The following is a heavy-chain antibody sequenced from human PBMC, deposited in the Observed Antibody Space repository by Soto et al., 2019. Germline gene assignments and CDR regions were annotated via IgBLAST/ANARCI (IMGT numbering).Heavy chain of an antibody. Sequence: GGSLRLSSAASGFTFSSYSMNWVRQAPGKGLEWVSYISSSSSTIYYADSVKGRFTISRDNAKNSLYLQMNSLRAEDTAVYYCARGGYYDFWSGYGYYYMDVWGKGTTVTVSS. D-gene: IGHD3-3*01. V-gene: IGHV3-48*01. CDR1: GFTFSSYS. CDR2: ISSSSSTI. CDR3: ARGGYYDFWSGYGYYYMDV. J-gene: IGHJ6*03.